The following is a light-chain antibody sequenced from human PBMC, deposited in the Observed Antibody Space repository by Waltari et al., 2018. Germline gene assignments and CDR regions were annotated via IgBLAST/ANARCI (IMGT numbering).Light chain of an antibody. V-gene: IGLV2-14*01. CDR3: CSFTTTNTWV. Sequence: QSALTQPASVSGSPGQSITIPCTGTSSDVGSYNYVSWYQQHPGKTPRLMIYEVNNRPSGVSNRFSASKSGDTASLTISGLQAEDEADYYCCSFTTTNTWVFGGGTKLTVL. CDR2: EVN. CDR1: SSDVGSYNY. J-gene: IGLJ2*01.